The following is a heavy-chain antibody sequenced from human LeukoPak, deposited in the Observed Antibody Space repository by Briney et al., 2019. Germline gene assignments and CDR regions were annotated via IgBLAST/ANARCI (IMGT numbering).Heavy chain of an antibody. D-gene: IGHD6-13*01. J-gene: IGHJ5*02. V-gene: IGHV5-51*01. Sequence: AGESLKISCKGSGYSFTSYWIGWVRQMPGKGLEWMGIIYPGDSDTRYSPSFQGQVTISADKSISTAYLQWSSLKASDTAMYYCAREIAAAGTEDWFDPWGQGTLVTVSS. CDR2: IYPGDSDT. CDR1: GYSFTSYW. CDR3: AREIAAAGTEDWFDP.